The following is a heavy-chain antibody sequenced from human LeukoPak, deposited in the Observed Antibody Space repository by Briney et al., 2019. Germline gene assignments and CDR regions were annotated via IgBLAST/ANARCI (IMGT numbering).Heavy chain of an antibody. Sequence: PSETLSLTCAVTGGSITNDNWWSWVRQPPGKGLEWIGEIYHSGSTKCNPSLKSRVIMSVDKSKNQFSLNLTSVTAADTAVYYCAREGRWFYDSSGPEAGDAFDIWGQGTMVTVSS. CDR3: AREGRWFYDSSGPEAGDAFDI. CDR2: IYHSGST. D-gene: IGHD3-22*01. V-gene: IGHV4-4*02. J-gene: IGHJ3*02. CDR1: GGSITNDNW.